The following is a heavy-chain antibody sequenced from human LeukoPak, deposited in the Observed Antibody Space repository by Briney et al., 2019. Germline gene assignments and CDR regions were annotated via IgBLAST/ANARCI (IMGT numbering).Heavy chain of an antibody. Sequence: SETLSLTRTVSGYSISSGYYWGWIRQPPGKGLEWIGSIHYSGSTYCNPSLKSRVTISVDTSKNQFSLKLSSVTAADTAVYYCARHSVLRYFDWLSKTHNWFDPWGQGTLVTVSS. V-gene: IGHV4-38-2*02. D-gene: IGHD3-9*01. CDR1: GYSISSGYY. CDR3: ARHSVLRYFDWLSKTHNWFDP. J-gene: IGHJ5*02. CDR2: IHYSGST.